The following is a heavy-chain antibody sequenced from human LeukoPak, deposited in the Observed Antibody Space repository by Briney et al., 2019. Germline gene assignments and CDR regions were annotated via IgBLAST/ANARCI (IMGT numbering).Heavy chain of an antibody. CDR3: ARQQLVFYGFDP. D-gene: IGHD6-13*01. V-gene: IGHV4-59*01. CDR2: IYYSGST. J-gene: IGHJ5*02. CDR1: GGSISSYY. Sequence: SETLSLTCTVSGGSISSYYWSWIRQPPGKGLEWIGYIYYSGSTNYNPSLKSRVTISVDTSKNQFSLKLSSVTAADTAVYYCARQQLVFYGFDPWGQGTLVTVSS.